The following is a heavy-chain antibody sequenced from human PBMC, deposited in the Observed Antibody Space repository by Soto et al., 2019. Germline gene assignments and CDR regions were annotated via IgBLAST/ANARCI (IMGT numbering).Heavy chain of an antibody. CDR2: ISHSGST. Sequence: QVQLQQWGAGLVKPLETLSLTCAVDGGSLSGYFWSWIRQSPGKGLEWIGEISHSGSTKYNPSLNSRATISLDTSKSHFSLKLSSVTAADTAVYHCARYGPGVETPTWWFGPWGQGTLVTVSS. J-gene: IGHJ5*02. D-gene: IGHD3-10*01. CDR3: ARYGPGVETPTWWFGP. V-gene: IGHV4-34*01. CDR1: GGSLSGYF.